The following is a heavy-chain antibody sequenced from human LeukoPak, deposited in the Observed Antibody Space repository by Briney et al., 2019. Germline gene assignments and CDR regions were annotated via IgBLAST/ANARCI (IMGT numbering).Heavy chain of an antibody. Sequence: GGSLRLSCAASGFTLSSYSRNWVRQAPGKGLEWVSSISSSSSYIYYADSVKGRFTISRDNAKNSLYLQMNSLRAEDTAVYYCARDLAGYCSGGSCYTYYYYYYMDVWGKGTTVTVSS. CDR1: GFTLSSYS. CDR2: ISSSSSYI. D-gene: IGHD2-15*01. J-gene: IGHJ6*03. CDR3: ARDLAGYCSGGSCYTYYYYYYMDV. V-gene: IGHV3-21*01.